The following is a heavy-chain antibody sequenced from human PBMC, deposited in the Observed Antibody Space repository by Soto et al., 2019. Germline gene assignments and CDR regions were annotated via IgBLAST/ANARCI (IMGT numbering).Heavy chain of an antibody. J-gene: IGHJ6*02. CDR3: ARDLDGQRLVLGRDYYYYYGMDV. Sequence: QVQLVQSGAEVKKPGSSVKVSCKASGGTFSSYAISWVRQAPGQGLEWMGGIIPIFGPANYAQKFQGRVTITADESTSRAYLELRSLRPEDTAVYYWARDLDGQRLVLGRDYYYYYGMDVWGQGTPVTVSS. D-gene: IGHD6-13*01. V-gene: IGHV1-69*01. CDR2: IIPIFGPA. CDR1: GGTFSSYA.